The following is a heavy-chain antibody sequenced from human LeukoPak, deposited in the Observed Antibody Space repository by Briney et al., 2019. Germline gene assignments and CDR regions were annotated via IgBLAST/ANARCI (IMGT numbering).Heavy chain of an antibody. J-gene: IGHJ4*02. CDR3: ARINYYDSSGYPIPSFDY. CDR1: GGSISSSNW. Sequence: SETLSLTCAVSGGSISSSNWWSWVRQPPGKGLEWIGEIYHSGSTNYNPSLKSRVTISVDKSKNQFSLKLSSVTAADTAVYYCARINYYDSSGYPIPSFDYWGQGTLVTVSS. CDR2: IYHSGST. V-gene: IGHV4-4*02. D-gene: IGHD3-22*01.